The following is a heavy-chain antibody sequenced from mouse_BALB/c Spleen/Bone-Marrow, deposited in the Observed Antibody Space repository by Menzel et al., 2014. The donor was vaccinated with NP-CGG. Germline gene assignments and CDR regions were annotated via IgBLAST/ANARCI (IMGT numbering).Heavy chain of an antibody. CDR1: GYTFSSYW. Sequence: VMLVESGAELMKPGASVKISCKATGYTFSSYWIEWVKQRPGHGLEWIGEILPGSGSTNYNEKFKGKATFTAATSSNTAYMLLSSLTSGDSSVYYCARGGVRGGYWYFDVWGAGTTVTVSS. CDR2: ILPGSGST. V-gene: IGHV1-9*01. D-gene: IGHD2-14*01. CDR3: ARGGVRGGYWYFDV. J-gene: IGHJ1*01.